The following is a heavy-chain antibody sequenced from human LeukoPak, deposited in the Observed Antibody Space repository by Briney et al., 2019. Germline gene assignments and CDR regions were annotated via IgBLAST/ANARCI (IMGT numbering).Heavy chain of an antibody. J-gene: IGHJ4*02. CDR2: IYYSGST. Sequence: SGTLSLTCAVSGGSISSSNWWSWIRQPPGKGLEWIGYIYYSGSTNYNPSLKSRVTISVDTSKNQFSLKLSSVTAADTAVYYCARVNGSYFDYWGQGTLVTVSS. V-gene: IGHV4-4*02. D-gene: IGHD1-26*01. CDR1: GGSISSSNW. CDR3: ARVNGSYFDY.